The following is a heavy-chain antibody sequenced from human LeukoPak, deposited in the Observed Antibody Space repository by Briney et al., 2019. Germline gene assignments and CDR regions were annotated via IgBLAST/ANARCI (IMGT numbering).Heavy chain of an antibody. Sequence: GGSLRLSCAASGFTVSSNYMSRVRQAPGKGLEWVSVIYSGGSTYYADSVKGRFTISRDNSKNTLYLQMNSLRAEDTAVYYCARAGENGYFFDYWGQGTLVTVSS. V-gene: IGHV3-66*02. CDR1: GFTVSSNY. J-gene: IGHJ4*02. CDR2: IYSGGST. D-gene: IGHD4-17*01. CDR3: ARAGENGYFFDY.